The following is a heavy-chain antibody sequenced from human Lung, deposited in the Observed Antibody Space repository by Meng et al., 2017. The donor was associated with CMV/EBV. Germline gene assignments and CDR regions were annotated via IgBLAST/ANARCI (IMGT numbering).Heavy chain of an antibody. V-gene: IGHV1-2*02. D-gene: IGHD2-2*02. Sequence: ASVKVSCKASRYTFSDYYMHWVRQAPGQGLEWMGWINPKSGGTNYAQTFQGRVTMTRDTSISTAYMELGSLRSDDTAVYYCARCFLGSCRSANCYTLTFDYWGQGXLVTVSS. CDR2: INPKSGGT. CDR3: ARCFLGSCRSANCYTLTFDY. CDR1: RYTFSDYY. J-gene: IGHJ4*02.